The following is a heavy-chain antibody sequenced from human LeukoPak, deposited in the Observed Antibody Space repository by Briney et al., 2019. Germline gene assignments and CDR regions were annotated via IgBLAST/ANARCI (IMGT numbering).Heavy chain of an antibody. CDR2: ISSSGSTI. D-gene: IGHD2-15*01. CDR3: ARDDYCSGGSCRHFDY. J-gene: IGHJ4*02. CDR1: GFTFSDYY. V-gene: IGHV3-11*01. Sequence: GGSLRPSCAASGFTFSDYYMSWIRQAPGKGLEWVSYISSSGSTIYYADSVRGRFTISRDNAKNSLYLQMNSLRAEDTAVYYCARDDYCSGGSCRHFDYWGQGTLVTVSS.